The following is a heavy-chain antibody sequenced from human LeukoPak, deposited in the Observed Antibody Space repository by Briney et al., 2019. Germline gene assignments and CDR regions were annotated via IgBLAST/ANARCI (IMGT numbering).Heavy chain of an antibody. J-gene: IGHJ4*02. CDR3: ARRQGCSSTSCPPDY. CDR1: GYSFNTCW. D-gene: IGHD2-2*01. V-gene: IGHV5-51*01. CDR2: IYPGDSDT. Sequence: GESLKISCRGSGYSFNTCWIGWVRLMPGKGLEWMGIIYPGDSDTRYSPSFQGQVTMSADKSINTAYLQWSSLKASDAAMYYCARRQGCSSTSCPPDYWGQGTLVTVSS.